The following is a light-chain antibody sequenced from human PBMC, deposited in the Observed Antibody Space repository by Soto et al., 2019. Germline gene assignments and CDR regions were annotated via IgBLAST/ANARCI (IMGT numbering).Light chain of an antibody. CDR2: DAY. Sequence: DIQMTQSPSSLSASVGDRVTITCQASQDISTSLNWYQQKPGRAPKLLIYDAYNLETGVQSWFSGSGSGTDFTFTIRSLQPEDIATYYCKHCHNLPITFGQGTRLEIK. J-gene: IGKJ5*01. CDR1: QDISTS. V-gene: IGKV1-33*01. CDR3: KHCHNLPIT.